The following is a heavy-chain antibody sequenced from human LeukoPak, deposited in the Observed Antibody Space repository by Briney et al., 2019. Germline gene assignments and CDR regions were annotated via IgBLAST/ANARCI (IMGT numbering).Heavy chain of an antibody. Sequence: ASVRVSCKTSGYTFTGYYIHWVRQAPRKGLEWLGWINPNTGDINYAQKFQGRVTTTRDTSISTAYMELSSLRSDDTAVYYCARDVSSVATAAPGHWGVDVWGQGTTVTVSS. J-gene: IGHJ6*02. CDR2: INPNTGDI. CDR3: ARDVSSVATAAPGHWGVDV. CDR1: GYTFTGYY. D-gene: IGHD6-13*01. V-gene: IGHV1-2*02.